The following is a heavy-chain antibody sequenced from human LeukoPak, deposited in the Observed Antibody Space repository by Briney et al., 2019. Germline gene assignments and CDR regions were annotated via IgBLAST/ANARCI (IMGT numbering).Heavy chain of an antibody. D-gene: IGHD3-10*01. CDR1: GGSFSNIY. V-gene: IGHV4-34*01. CDR3: ARVWFAVSLIKFDH. J-gene: IGHJ4*02. Sequence: SETLSLTCVVYGGSFSNIYWSCIRQPPGKGLEWIGEINHTGITNYNPSLKSRVTTSVDTSKKQFSLRMKSVTAADTAVYYCARVWFAVSLIKFDHWGQGTLVAVSS. CDR2: INHTGIT.